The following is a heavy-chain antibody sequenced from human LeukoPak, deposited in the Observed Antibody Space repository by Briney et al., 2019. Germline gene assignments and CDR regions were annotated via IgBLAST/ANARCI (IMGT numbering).Heavy chain of an antibody. V-gene: IGHV4-59*08. CDR3: ARRGGQSSGYYY. Sequence: PSETLSLTCTVSGGSISSYYWSWIRQPPGKGLEWIGYIFYSGSTNYNPSLKSRVTISVDTSKNQFSLKLSSVTAADTAVYYCARRGGQSSGYYYWGQGNLVTVSS. CDR1: GGSISSYY. CDR2: IFYSGST. J-gene: IGHJ4*02. D-gene: IGHD3-22*01.